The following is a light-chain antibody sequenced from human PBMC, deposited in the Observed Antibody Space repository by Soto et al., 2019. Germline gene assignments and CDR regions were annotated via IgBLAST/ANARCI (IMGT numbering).Light chain of an antibody. Sequence: QSALTQPASVSGSPGQSITISCTGSSSDVGGYDYVSWYQQHPGKAPKLKIYEVNNRPSGVSNRFSGSKSGNTASLTISGLQAEDDADYYCSSDTSISSWVFGGGTKLTVL. J-gene: IGLJ3*02. CDR2: EVN. CDR1: SSDVGGYDY. CDR3: SSDTSISSWV. V-gene: IGLV2-14*01.